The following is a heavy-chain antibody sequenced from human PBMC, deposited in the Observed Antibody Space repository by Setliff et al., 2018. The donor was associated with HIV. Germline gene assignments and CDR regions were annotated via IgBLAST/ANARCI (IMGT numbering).Heavy chain of an antibody. J-gene: IGHJ6*03. D-gene: IGHD6-13*01. V-gene: IGHV3-7*01. CDR2: IKQDGSEK. CDR3: ARVGEESSSSWYASYYYYYYIDV. CDR1: GFTFSSYW. Sequence: GGSLRLSCAASGFTFSSYWMSWVRQAPGKGLEWVANIKQDGSEKYYVDSVKGRFTISRDTAKNSLYLQMNSLRAEDTAVYYCARVGEESSSSWYASYYYYYYIDVWGKGTTVTVSS.